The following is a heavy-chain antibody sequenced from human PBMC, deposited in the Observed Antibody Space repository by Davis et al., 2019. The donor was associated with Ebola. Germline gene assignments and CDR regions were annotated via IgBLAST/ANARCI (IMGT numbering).Heavy chain of an antibody. V-gene: IGHV1-46*01. CDR3: ARDVIPPRIVVVPAAPRRYYYYYMDV. J-gene: IGHJ6*03. CDR2: INPSGGSP. Sequence: ASVKVSCKASGYTFTSYYMHWVRQAPGQGLEWMGIINPSGGSPSYAQKFQGRVTLTRDTSTSTVYMELSSLRSEDTAVYYCARDVIPPRIVVVPAAPRRYYYYYMDVWGKGTTVTVSS. D-gene: IGHD2-2*01. CDR1: GYTFTSYY.